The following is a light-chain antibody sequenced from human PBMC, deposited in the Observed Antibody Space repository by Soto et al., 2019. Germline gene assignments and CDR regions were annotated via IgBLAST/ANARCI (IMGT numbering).Light chain of an antibody. J-gene: IGLJ2*01. CDR3: QTWGAGFSVV. CDR1: SGYSSYA. Sequence: QAVLTQSPSASASLGASVKLTCTLSSGYSSYAIAWHQQQPEKGPRYLMKVNTDGSHNKGDGIPDRFSGSSSGAERYLTISSLQSEDEADYYCQTWGAGFSVVFGGGTKLTVL. V-gene: IGLV4-69*01. CDR2: VNTDGSH.